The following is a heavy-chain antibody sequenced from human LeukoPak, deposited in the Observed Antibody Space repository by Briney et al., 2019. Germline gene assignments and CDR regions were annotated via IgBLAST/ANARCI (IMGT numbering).Heavy chain of an antibody. V-gene: IGHV4-4*02. CDR3: AKGLVPAAIGHVGDAFDI. D-gene: IGHD2-2*02. CDR2: IYYSGST. Sequence: PSGTLSLTCAVSGASISSTDWWSWVRQPPGKGLEWIGYIYYSGSTNYNPSLKSRVTISVDTSKNQFSLKLSSVTAADTAVYYCAKGLVPAAIGHVGDAFDIWGQGTMVTVSS. J-gene: IGHJ3*02. CDR1: GASISSTDW.